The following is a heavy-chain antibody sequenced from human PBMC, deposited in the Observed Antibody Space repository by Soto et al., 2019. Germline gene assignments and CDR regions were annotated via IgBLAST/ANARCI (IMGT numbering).Heavy chain of an antibody. CDR1: GYSFTDYH. D-gene: IGHD2-8*01. CDR2: INPQSGGT. V-gene: IGHV1-2*04. CDR3: ARGDSTDCSNGVCSFFYNHDMDV. Sequence: ASVKVSCKASGYSFTDYHIHWVRQAPGQGLEWLGRINPQSGGTSTAQKFQGWVTMTTYTSISTASMELTRLTSDDTAIYYCARGDSTDCSNGVCSFFYNHDMDVWGQGTTVTVSS. J-gene: IGHJ6*02.